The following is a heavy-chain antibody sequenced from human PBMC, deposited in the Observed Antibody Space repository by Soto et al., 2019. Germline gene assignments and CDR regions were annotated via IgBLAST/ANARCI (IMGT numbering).Heavy chain of an antibody. V-gene: IGHV3-53*01. D-gene: IGHD6-13*01. J-gene: IGHJ3*02. CDR1: GFTVSSNY. CDR2: IYSGGST. Sequence: GGSLRLSCAASGFTVSSNYMSWVRQAPGKGLEWVSVIYSGGSTYYADSVKGRFTISRDNSKNTLYLQMNSLRAEDTAVYYCARALTHGYSSSWTYAFDIWGQGTMVTVSS. CDR3: ARALTHGYSSSWTYAFDI.